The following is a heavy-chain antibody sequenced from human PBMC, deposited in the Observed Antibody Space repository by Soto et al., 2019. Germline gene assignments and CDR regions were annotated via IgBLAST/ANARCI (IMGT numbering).Heavy chain of an antibody. Sequence: SETMSLTYTVSGGSISSYYWSWIRQPPGKGLEWIGYIYYSGSTNYNPSLKSRVTISVDTSKNQFSLKLSSVTAADTAVYYCAREYAWDYDILTGYYNYNWFDPWGQGTLVTVFS. V-gene: IGHV4-59*01. D-gene: IGHD3-9*01. CDR3: AREYAWDYDILTGYYNYNWFDP. CDR2: IYYSGST. CDR1: GGSISSYY. J-gene: IGHJ5*02.